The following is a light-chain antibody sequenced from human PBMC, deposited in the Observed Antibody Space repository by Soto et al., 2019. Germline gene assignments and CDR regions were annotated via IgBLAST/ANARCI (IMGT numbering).Light chain of an antibody. CDR1: SSDVGGSNY. J-gene: IGLJ1*01. CDR3: TSSTTESLYV. V-gene: IGLV2-14*01. Sequence: QSALTQAASVSGSPGQSITISCTGTSSDVGGSNYVSWYQQFPGKVPKLLISNVSHRPSGVSSRFSGSKSGNTASLTISGLQAEDEADYFCTSSTTESLYVFGTGTKLTVL. CDR2: NVS.